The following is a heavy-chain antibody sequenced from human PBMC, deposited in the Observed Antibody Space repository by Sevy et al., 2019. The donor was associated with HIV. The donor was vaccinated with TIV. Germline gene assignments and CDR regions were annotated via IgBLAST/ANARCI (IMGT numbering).Heavy chain of an antibody. D-gene: IGHD5-18*01. Sequence: GSLRLSCAASDFIFSTYAMSWVRQAPGKGLEWVSGISGSGDSTYYANSVKGRFTISRDNSKNTLYLQMNSLRAEDTAVYYCRRGDTLDYWGQETLVTVSS. J-gene: IGHJ4*02. CDR3: RRGDTLDY. V-gene: IGHV3-23*01. CDR2: ISGSGDST. CDR1: DFIFSTYA.